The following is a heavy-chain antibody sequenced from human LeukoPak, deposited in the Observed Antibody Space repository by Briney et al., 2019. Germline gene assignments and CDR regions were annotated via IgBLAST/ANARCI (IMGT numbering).Heavy chain of an antibody. CDR1: GHTFTDYY. CDR2: INPNSGGT. Sequence: ASVKVSCKASGHTFTDYYLHWVRQAPGQGLEWMGWINPNSGGTKYAQKFQGRVTMTRDTSISTAYMELSSLRSEDTAVYYCALATYYDFWSGYFYFDYWGQGTLVTVSS. CDR3: ALATYYDFWSGYFYFDY. V-gene: IGHV1-2*02. J-gene: IGHJ4*02. D-gene: IGHD3-3*01.